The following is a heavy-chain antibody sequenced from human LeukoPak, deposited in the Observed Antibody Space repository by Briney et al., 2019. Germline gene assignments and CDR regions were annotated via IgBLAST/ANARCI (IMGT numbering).Heavy chain of an antibody. CDR2: LYSGGTT. D-gene: IGHD5-24*01. Sequence: GGSLRLSCAASGFTVSSKYMSWLRQAPAKGLEWVSVLYSGGTTYYADSMKGRFTISRDNSKNTLYLQMNSLRAEDTAVYYCAREDSGRDGFDYWGQGTLVTVCS. CDR1: GFTVSSKY. V-gene: IGHV3-66*01. J-gene: IGHJ4*02. CDR3: AREDSGRDGFDY.